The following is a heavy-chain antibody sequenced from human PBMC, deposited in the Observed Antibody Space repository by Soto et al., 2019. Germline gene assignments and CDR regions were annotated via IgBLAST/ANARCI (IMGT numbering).Heavy chain of an antibody. CDR3: ARAGGQLAAIDY. V-gene: IGHV3-30*03. CDR1: GFTFSSYG. J-gene: IGHJ4*02. D-gene: IGHD6-6*01. CDR2: ISYDGSNK. Sequence: GGSLRLSCAASGFTFSSYGMHWVRQAPGKGLEWVAVISYDGSNKYYADSVKGRFTISRDNSKNTLYLQMNSLRAEDTAVYYCARAGGQLAAIDYWGQGTLVTVSS.